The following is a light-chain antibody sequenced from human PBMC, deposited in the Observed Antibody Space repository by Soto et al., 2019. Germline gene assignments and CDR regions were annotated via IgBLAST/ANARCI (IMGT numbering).Light chain of an antibody. J-gene: IGKJ1*01. CDR2: DAS. Sequence: DIQMTQSPSTLSASVGDRVTITCRASQSISSWLAWYQQKPGKAPKLLIYDASSLESGVPSRFSGSGSGKEFTLTISSLQPDDFATYYCQQYNRYSWTFGQGTKVEIK. V-gene: IGKV1-5*01. CDR1: QSISSW. CDR3: QQYNRYSWT.